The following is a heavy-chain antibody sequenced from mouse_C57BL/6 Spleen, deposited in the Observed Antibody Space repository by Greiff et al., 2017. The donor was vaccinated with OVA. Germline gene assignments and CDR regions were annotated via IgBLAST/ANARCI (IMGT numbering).Heavy chain of an antibody. Sequence: EVHLVESGEGLVKPGGSLKLSCAASGFTFSSYAMSWVRQTPEKRLEWVAYISSGGDYIYYADTVKGRFTISRDNARNTLYLQMSSLKSEDTAMYYCTRDGDSNSYYFDYWGQGTTLTVSS. CDR2: ISSGGDYI. D-gene: IGHD2-5*01. V-gene: IGHV5-9-1*02. CDR3: TRDGDSNSYYFDY. J-gene: IGHJ2*01. CDR1: GFTFSSYA.